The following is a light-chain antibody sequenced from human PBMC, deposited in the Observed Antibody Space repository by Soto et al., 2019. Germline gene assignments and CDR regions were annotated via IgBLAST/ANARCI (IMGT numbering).Light chain of an antibody. CDR1: QSVSSY. J-gene: IGKJ4*01. Sequence: EIVLTQSPATLSLSPGERATLSCRASQSVSSYLAWYQQKPGQAPRLLIYDASNRATGIPARFSGSGSGTDFTLSTSSIGPEDFAVYYCQQRSNWPWPTIVGGTKVEIK. CDR2: DAS. V-gene: IGKV3-11*01. CDR3: QQRSNWPWPT.